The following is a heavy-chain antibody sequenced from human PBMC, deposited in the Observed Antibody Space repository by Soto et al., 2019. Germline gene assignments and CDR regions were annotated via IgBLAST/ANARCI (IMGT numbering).Heavy chain of an antibody. CDR2: MTSDGSSK. CDR3: ARDRVIRYTGYELDH. Sequence: QMQLLESGGGVVQPGKALRLSCAASGFAFNSHSMHWVRQAPGKGLEWLALMTSDGSSKFYADSVKGRCTISRDNSKNTLNLEMNSLRSEDTAVYYCARDRVIRYTGYELDHWGQGTLVTVSS. CDR1: GFAFNSHS. J-gene: IGHJ4*02. D-gene: IGHD3-9*01. V-gene: IGHV3-30-3*01.